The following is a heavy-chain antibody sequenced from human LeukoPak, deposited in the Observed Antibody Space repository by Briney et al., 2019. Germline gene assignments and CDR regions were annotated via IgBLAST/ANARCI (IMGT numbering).Heavy chain of an antibody. CDR1: GFTVSSIH. CDR3: ARGGRGSAAVVAPRSFDI. J-gene: IGHJ3*02. D-gene: IGHD3-22*01. Sequence: GGSLRLSCAASGFTVSSIHMVWVRQAPGKGLEWVSVTYTGGNSYYADSVRGRFIISRDISKNTLYLQMNSLRAEDSALYYCARGGRGSAAVVAPRSFDIWGQGTMVTVSS. CDR2: TYTGGNS. V-gene: IGHV3-53*01.